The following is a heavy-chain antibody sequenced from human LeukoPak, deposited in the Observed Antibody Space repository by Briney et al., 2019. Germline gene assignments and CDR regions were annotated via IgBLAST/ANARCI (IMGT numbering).Heavy chain of an antibody. CDR2: IIPIFGTA. CDR1: GGTFSSYA. V-gene: IGHV1-69*05. CDR3: ARGGYYYDSSGYWPWYFDL. D-gene: IGHD3-22*01. J-gene: IGHJ2*01. Sequence: SVKVSCKASGGTFSSYAISWVRQAPGQGLEWTGRIIPIFGTANYAQKFQGGVTITTDESTSTAYMELSSLRSEDTAVYYCARGGYYYDSSGYWPWYFDLWGRGTLVTVSS.